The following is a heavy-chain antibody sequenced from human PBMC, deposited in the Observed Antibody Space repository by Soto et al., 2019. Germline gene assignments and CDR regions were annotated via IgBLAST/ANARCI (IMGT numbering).Heavy chain of an antibody. V-gene: IGHV4-39*01. CDR3: ATSQKGYNWNYFDH. Sequence: PSETLSLTCAVSGASISGSYYYWAWLRQSPGKGPEWIGSVFYTGFTSYNPSLESRVSVSVDTSKSQFSLKLSAVTAADTAVYYCATSQKGYNWNYFDHWGQGALVPVSS. J-gene: IGHJ4*02. D-gene: IGHD1-20*01. CDR1: GASISGSYYY. CDR2: VFYTGFT.